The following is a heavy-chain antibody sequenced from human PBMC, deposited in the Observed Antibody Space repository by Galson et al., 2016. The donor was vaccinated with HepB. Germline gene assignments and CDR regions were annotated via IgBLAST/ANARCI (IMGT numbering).Heavy chain of an antibody. Sequence: SLRLSCAASGFTFNSYWMHWVRQAPGKGLVWVSRISSDGTSIIYADSVKGRFTISRDNAKNTLYLQMNSLRPEDTAVYYCARERRFLEWLPSADNNWFDPWGQGTLVTVSS. CDR1: GFTFNSYW. V-gene: IGHV3-74*01. CDR3: ARERRFLEWLPSADNNWFDP. CDR2: ISSDGTSI. J-gene: IGHJ5*02. D-gene: IGHD3-3*01.